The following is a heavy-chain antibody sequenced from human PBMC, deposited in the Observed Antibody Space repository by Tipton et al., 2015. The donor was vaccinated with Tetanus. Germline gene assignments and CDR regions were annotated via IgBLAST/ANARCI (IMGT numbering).Heavy chain of an antibody. D-gene: IGHD3-10*01. CDR3: VRSYAGSYPY. CDR1: GGSFSGYN. CDR2: INHSGST. Sequence: TLSLTCAVYGGSFSGYNWSWIRQPPGKGLEWIGDINHSGSTNYSPSLKSRVTISVDTSKNQFSLNLNSMTAADTAIYYCVRSYAGSYPYWGQGILVTVSS. J-gene: IGHJ4*02. V-gene: IGHV4-34*01.